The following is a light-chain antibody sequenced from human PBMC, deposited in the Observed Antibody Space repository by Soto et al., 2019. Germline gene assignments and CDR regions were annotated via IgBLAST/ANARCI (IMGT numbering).Light chain of an antibody. Sequence: QSALTQPAAVSGSPGQSITISCTGTSRDVGAYNYVSWYQQHPGKEPKLMIFEVSDRPSGVSNRFSGSKSGNTAYLNISGLPAEDEADYYCSSYTSSNNLVLGGGTKLTVL. CDR1: SRDVGAYNY. V-gene: IGLV2-14*01. J-gene: IGLJ2*01. CDR2: EVS. CDR3: SSYTSSNNLV.